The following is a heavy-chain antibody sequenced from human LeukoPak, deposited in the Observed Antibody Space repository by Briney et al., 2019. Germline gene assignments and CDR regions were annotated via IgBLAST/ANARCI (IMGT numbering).Heavy chain of an antibody. CDR2: INHSGST. CDR1: GGSFSGYY. V-gene: IGHV4-34*01. J-gene: IGHJ6*02. Sequence: PSETLSLTCAVYGGSFSGYYWSWIRQPPGKGLEWIGEINHSGSTNYNPSLKSRVTISVDTSKNQFSLKLSSVTAADTAVYYCARTRITIFGVVHYYYGMDVWGQGTTVTVSS. D-gene: IGHD3-3*01. CDR3: ARTRITIFGVVHYYYGMDV.